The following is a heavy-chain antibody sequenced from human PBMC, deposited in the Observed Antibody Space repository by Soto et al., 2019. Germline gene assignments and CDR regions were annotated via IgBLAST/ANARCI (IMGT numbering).Heavy chain of an antibody. CDR1: GFTFTRYS. CDR3: ARESEGLSSNFDY. V-gene: IGHV3-21*06. CDR2: ISSTTNYI. J-gene: IGHJ4*02. Sequence: PGGSLRLSYAAAGFTFTRYSMNWVRQAPGKGLEWVSSISSTTNYIYYGDSMKGRFTISRDNAKNSLYLEMNSLRAEDTAVYYCARESEGLSSNFDYWGQVTLVTVSS.